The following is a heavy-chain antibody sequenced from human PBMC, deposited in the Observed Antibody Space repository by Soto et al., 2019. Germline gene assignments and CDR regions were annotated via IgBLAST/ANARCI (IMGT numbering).Heavy chain of an antibody. CDR3: ARYYGSGSYYSPVDYYGMDV. J-gene: IGHJ6*02. CDR1: GGSISSSSYY. Sequence: SETLSLTCTVSGGSISSSSYYWGWIRQPPGKGLEWIGSIYYSGSTYYNPSLKSRVTISVDTSKNQFSVKLSSVTAADTAVYYCARYYGSGSYYSPVDYYGMDVWGQGTTVTVSS. D-gene: IGHD3-10*01. CDR2: IYYSGST. V-gene: IGHV4-39*01.